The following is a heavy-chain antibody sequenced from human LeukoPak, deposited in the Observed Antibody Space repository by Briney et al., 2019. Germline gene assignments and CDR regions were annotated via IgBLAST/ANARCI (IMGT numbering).Heavy chain of an antibody. CDR2: IYHSGST. J-gene: IGHJ6*02. Sequence: SETLSLTCAVSGGSISSGGYTWSWIRQPPGKGLEWIGYIYHSGSTYYNPSLKSRVTISVDRSKNQFSLKLSSVTAADTAVYYCARENTAMDLNGMDVWGQGTTVTVSS. CDR1: GGSISSGGYT. D-gene: IGHD5-18*01. CDR3: ARENTAMDLNGMDV. V-gene: IGHV4-30-2*01.